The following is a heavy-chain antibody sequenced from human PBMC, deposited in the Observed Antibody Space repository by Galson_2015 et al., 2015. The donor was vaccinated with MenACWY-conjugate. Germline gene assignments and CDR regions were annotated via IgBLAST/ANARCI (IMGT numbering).Heavy chain of an antibody. CDR2: ISYSGST. CDR3: ARDNTATVIDYGTDV. V-gene: IGHV4-59*01. D-gene: IGHD3-16*02. Sequence: ETLSLTCTVSGDSISGYFWSWIRQPPGKGLEWIGYISYSGSTKYNPSLKSRVNISVDTSRNQFSLRLTSVTAADTALYYCARDNTATVIDYGTDVWGQGTTVTVSS. CDR1: GDSISGYF. J-gene: IGHJ6*02.